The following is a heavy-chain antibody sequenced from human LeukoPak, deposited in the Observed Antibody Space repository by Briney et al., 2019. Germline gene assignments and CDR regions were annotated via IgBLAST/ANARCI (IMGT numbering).Heavy chain of an antibody. CDR2: IYYSGST. J-gene: IGHJ4*02. CDR1: GGSISSGDYY. CDR3: ARWSVEDPLVLKKYCSGGSCIREFDY. V-gene: IGHV4-30-4*01. D-gene: IGHD2-15*01. Sequence: PSETLSLTCTVSGGSISSGDYYWSWIRQPPGKGLEWIGYIYYSGSTYYNPSLKSRVTISADTSKNQFSLKLSSVTAADTAVYYCARWSVEDPLVLKKYCSGGSCIREFDYWGQGTLVTVSS.